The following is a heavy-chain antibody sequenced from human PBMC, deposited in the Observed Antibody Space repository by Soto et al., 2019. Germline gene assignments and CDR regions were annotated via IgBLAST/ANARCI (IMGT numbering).Heavy chain of an antibody. CDR3: ARRIVVVVAATHDAFDI. Sequence: GGSLRLSCAASGFTFSDYYMSWIRQAPGKGLVWVSYISSSGSTIYYADSVKGRFTISRDNAKNSLYLQMNSLRAEDTAVYYCARRIVVVVAATHDAFDIWGQGTMVTVSS. CDR2: ISSSGSTI. J-gene: IGHJ3*02. CDR1: GFTFSDYY. V-gene: IGHV3-11*01. D-gene: IGHD2-15*01.